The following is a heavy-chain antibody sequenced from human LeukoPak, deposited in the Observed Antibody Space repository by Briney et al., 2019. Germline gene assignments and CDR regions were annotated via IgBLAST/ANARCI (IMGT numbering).Heavy chain of an antibody. CDR2: IYHSGST. Sequence: PSETLSLTCTVSGGSISSGGYYWSWIRQPPGKGLEWIGYIYHSGSTYYNPSLKSRVTISVDRSKNQFSLKLSSVTAADTAVYYCARWSYYYGSGRTNWYFDLWGRGTLVTVSS. CDR3: ARWSYYYGSGRTNWYFDL. V-gene: IGHV4-30-2*01. J-gene: IGHJ2*01. D-gene: IGHD3-10*01. CDR1: GGSISSGGYY.